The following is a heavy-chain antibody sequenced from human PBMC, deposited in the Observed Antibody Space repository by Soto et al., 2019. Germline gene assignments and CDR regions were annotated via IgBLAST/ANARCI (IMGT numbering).Heavy chain of an antibody. CDR3: AKSMVRGVIIPYFQH. D-gene: IGHD3-10*01. CDR1: GFTFSSYG. V-gene: IGHV3-33*03. CDR2: IWYDGSNK. J-gene: IGHJ1*01. Sequence: PGGSLRLSCAASGFTFSSYGMHWVRQAPGKGLEWVAVIWYDGSNKYYADSVKGRFTISRDNAKNSLYLQMNSLRAEDTAVYYCAKSMVRGVIIPYFQHWGQGTLVTVSS.